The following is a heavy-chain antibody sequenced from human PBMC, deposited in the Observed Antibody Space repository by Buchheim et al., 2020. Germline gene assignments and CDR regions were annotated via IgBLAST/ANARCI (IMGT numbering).Heavy chain of an antibody. J-gene: IGHJ6*02. V-gene: IGHV3-30*18. Sequence: QVQLVESGGGVVQPGRSLRLSCAASGFTFSSYGMHWVRQAPGKGLEWVAVISYDGSNKYYADSVKGRFTISRDNSKNTLYLQMNSLRAEDTAVYYCAKDGNYNFWTSYGMDVWGQGTT. D-gene: IGHD3-3*01. CDR1: GFTFSSYG. CDR2: ISYDGSNK. CDR3: AKDGNYNFWTSYGMDV.